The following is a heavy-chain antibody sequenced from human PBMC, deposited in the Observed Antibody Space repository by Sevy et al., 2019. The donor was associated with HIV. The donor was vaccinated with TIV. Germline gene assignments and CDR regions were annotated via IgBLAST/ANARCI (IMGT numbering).Heavy chain of an antibody. CDR2: IKSKIDGGTT. CDR3: TTDNCDFWTTSSGGY. J-gene: IGHJ4*02. V-gene: IGHV3-15*01. Sequence: GGSLRLSCAASGFTFTNAWLNWVRQTPGKGLEWVGRIKSKIDGGTTDYAAPVKGRFTISRDDSKNTLFLQMNSLKTEDTAVYYCTTDNCDFWTTSSGGYWGQGTLVTVSS. CDR1: GFTFTNAW. D-gene: IGHD3-3*01.